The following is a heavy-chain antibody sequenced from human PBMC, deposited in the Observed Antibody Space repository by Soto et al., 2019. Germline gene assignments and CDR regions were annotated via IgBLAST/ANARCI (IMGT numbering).Heavy chain of an antibody. D-gene: IGHD2-8*01. CDR2: IYYSGST. Sequence: SETLSLTCTVSGGSISSYYWSWIRQPPGKGLEWIGYIYYSGSTNYNPSLKSRVTISVDTSKNQFSLKLSSVTAADTAVYYCARHVLYSGAFDYWGQGTLVTVSS. CDR1: GGSISSYY. J-gene: IGHJ4*02. CDR3: ARHVLYSGAFDY. V-gene: IGHV4-59*08.